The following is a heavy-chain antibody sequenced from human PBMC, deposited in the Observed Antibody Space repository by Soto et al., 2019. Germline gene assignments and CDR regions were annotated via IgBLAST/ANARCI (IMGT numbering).Heavy chain of an antibody. D-gene: IGHD6-19*01. CDR2: IYYSGST. V-gene: IGHV4-59*01. CDR1: GGSISSYY. J-gene: IGHJ3*02. Sequence: SETLSLTCTVSGGSISSYYWSWIRQPPGKGLEWIGYIYYSGSTNYNPSLKSRVTISVDTSKNQFSLKLSSVTAADTAVYYCARGGDVSYSSGWYEDAFDIWGQGTMVTVSS. CDR3: ARGGDVSYSSGWYEDAFDI.